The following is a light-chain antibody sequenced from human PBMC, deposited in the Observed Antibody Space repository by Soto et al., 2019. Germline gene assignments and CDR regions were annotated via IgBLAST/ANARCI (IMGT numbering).Light chain of an antibody. J-gene: IGLJ2*01. CDR2: DVS. Sequence: QSALTQPASVSGSPGKSITISCPGTSSDVGGYNYVSWYQQHPGKAPKLMIYDVSNRPSGVSNRFSGSKSGNTASLTISGLQAEDEADYYCSSYTSSSTLLFGGGTKLTVL. CDR3: SSYTSSSTLL. CDR1: SSDVGGYNY. V-gene: IGLV2-14*01.